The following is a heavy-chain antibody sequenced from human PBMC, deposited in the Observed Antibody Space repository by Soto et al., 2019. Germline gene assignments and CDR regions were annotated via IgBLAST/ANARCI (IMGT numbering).Heavy chain of an antibody. CDR2: ISYDGSNK. J-gene: IGHJ6*02. Sequence: PGVSLRLSCAASGFTFSSYAMHWVRQAPGKGLEWVAVISYDGSNKYYADSVKGRFTISRDNSKNTLYLQMNSLRAEDTAVYYCAREGRGDGMDVWGQGTTVTVSS. V-gene: IGHV3-30-3*01. CDR1: GFTFSSYA. CDR3: AREGRGDGMDV. D-gene: IGHD3-10*01.